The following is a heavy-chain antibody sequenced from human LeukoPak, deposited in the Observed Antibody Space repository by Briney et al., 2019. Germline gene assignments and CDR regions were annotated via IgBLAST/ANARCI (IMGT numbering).Heavy chain of an antibody. CDR3: ARDFYCDNGECFDN. CDR1: GFTFSSYS. D-gene: IGHD2-8*01. CDR2: INTGSTYI. Sequence: PGGSLRRSCATSGFTFSSYSMTWIRQAPVKGLEWVSSINTGSTYINYADSVKGRFTISSDNAKNSLYLPMNSLRADDTAVYYCARDFYCDNGECFDNWGQGTLVTVPS. V-gene: IGHV3-21*01. J-gene: IGHJ4*02.